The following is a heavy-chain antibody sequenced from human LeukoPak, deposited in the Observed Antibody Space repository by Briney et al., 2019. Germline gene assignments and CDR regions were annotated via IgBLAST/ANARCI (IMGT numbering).Heavy chain of an antibody. Sequence: AGGSLRLSCAASGLTFDHYVMHWVRQAPGKGLEWVSLISGDGGSTYYADSVKGRLTISRDNSKNSLYLQMNSLTTEDTALYFCAKGTTMYAFDIWGQGTMVTV. CDR2: ISGDGGST. V-gene: IGHV3-43*02. CDR1: GLTFDHYV. J-gene: IGHJ3*02. D-gene: IGHD1-1*01. CDR3: AKGTTMYAFDI.